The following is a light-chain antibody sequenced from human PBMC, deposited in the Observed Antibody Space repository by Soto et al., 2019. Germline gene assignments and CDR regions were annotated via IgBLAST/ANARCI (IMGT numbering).Light chain of an antibody. CDR2: DAS. J-gene: IGKJ2*01. CDR3: QQRSNWPPVT. Sequence: PGARATLSCRASQSVSSYLAWYQQKPGQAPRLLIYDASNRATGIPARFSGSGSGTDFTLTISSLEPEDFAVYYCQQRSNWPPVTFGQGTKLEIK. V-gene: IGKV3-11*01. CDR1: QSVSSY.